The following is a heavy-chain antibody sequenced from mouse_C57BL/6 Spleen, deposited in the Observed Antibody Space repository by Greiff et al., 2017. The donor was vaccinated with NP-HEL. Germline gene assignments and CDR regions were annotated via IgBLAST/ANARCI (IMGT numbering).Heavy chain of an antibody. Sequence: EVQVVESGGGLVQPGGSLSLSCAASGFTFTDYYMSWVRQPPGKALEWLGFIRNKANGYTTEYSASVKGRFTISRDNSQSILYLQMNALRAEDSATYYCARYYDYDGDWYFDVWGTGTTVTVSS. D-gene: IGHD2-4*01. J-gene: IGHJ1*03. CDR3: ARYYDYDGDWYFDV. CDR1: GFTFTDYY. V-gene: IGHV7-3*01. CDR2: IRNKANGYTT.